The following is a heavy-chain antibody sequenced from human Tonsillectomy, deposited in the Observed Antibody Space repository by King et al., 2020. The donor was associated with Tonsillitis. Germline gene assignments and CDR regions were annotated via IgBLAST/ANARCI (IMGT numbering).Heavy chain of an antibody. CDR1: GFTFSSYG. CDR3: AKMTNTEAGTGEEIDY. Sequence: QLVQSGGGVVQPGGSLRLSCAASGFTFSSYGMHWVRQAPGKGLEWGAFIRYAGSIKYYADSVKGRFTISRNNSKKTLYLEMNSLRAEDTAVYYCAKMTNTEAGTGEEIDYWGQGTLVTVSS. D-gene: IGHD6-19*01. J-gene: IGHJ4*02. CDR2: IRYAGSIK. V-gene: IGHV3-30*02.